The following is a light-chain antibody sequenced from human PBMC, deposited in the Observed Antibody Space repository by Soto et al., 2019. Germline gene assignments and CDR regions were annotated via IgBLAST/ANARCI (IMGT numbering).Light chain of an antibody. Sequence: SYELTQPPSVSVAPGQTARITCGGNNIGSESVHWYQQGPGQAPVLVVYDDSDRPSGIPERFSCSNSANTATLTISRVEAGDEADYYCQVLYSSTDLYVFGRGTKVAVL. CDR3: QVLYSSTDLYV. CDR1: NIGSES. CDR2: DDS. V-gene: IGLV3-21*02. J-gene: IGLJ1*01.